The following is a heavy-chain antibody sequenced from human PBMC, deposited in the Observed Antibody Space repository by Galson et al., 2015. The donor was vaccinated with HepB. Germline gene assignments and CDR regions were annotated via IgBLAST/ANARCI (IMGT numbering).Heavy chain of an antibody. D-gene: IGHD6-19*01. CDR3: ARCLDEYSSGWYFGY. J-gene: IGHJ4*02. Sequence: SLRLSCAAPGFSFSSYTLNWVRQAPGKGLEWVSAISSAGTYIDYRDSVKGRFTISRDNAKNSLYLQMNNMRAEDTAVYFCARCLDEYSSGWYFGYWGQGALVSVSS. CDR2: ISSAGTYI. CDR1: GFSFSSYT. V-gene: IGHV3-21*06.